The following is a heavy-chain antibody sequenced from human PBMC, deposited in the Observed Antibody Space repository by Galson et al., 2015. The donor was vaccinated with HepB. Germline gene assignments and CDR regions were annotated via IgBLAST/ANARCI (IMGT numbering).Heavy chain of an antibody. CDR3: AKDGNSTSPVTYGMDV. Sequence: SLRLSCAASGFPFSTYTMSWVRQAPGKGLEWVSAISGSGGTTYYADSVRGRFTISRDNTKRTLYLQMNRLRGEDTALYYCAKDGNSTSPVTYGMDVWGQGTSVTVFS. D-gene: IGHD6-6*01. J-gene: IGHJ6*02. CDR1: GFPFSTYT. CDR2: ISGSGGTT. V-gene: IGHV3-23*01.